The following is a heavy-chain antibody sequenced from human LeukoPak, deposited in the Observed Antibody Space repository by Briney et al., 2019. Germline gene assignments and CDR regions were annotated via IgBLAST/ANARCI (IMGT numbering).Heavy chain of an antibody. J-gene: IGHJ4*02. CDR3: ASVSYSSGWSWDY. V-gene: IGHV1-2*02. D-gene: IGHD6-19*01. CDR1: GYTFTCYY. Sequence: ASVKVSCKASGYTFTCYYMHWVRQAPGQGLEWMGWINPNSGGTNYAQKFQGRVTMTRDTSISTAYMGLSRLRSDDTAVYYCASVSYSSGWSWDYWGQGTLVTVSS. CDR2: INPNSGGT.